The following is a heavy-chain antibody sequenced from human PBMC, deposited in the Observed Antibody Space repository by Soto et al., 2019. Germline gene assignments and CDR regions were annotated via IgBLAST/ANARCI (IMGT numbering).Heavy chain of an antibody. CDR1: GYVFSSSF. D-gene: IGHD2-21*02. CDR3: AREVNTVIMPGDTEDYSGLDV. V-gene: IGHV1-46*01. Sequence: QVQLVQSGAEVKKPGASVKVSCKASGYVFSSSFVHWIRQAPGQGLEWMAMINPTVGSTSYAHNFQGRIAVNRDTSTATVYLDLSSLRSADSAIYYCAREVNTVIMPGDTEDYSGLDVWGQGTTVIVSS. CDR2: INPTVGST. J-gene: IGHJ6*02.